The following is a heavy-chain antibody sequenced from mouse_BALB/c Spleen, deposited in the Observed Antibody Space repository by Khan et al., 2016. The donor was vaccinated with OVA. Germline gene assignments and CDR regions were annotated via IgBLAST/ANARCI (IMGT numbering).Heavy chain of an antibody. J-gene: IGHJ4*01. V-gene: IGHV9-3-1*01. CDR2: INTYTGKP. CDR3: ARPPYFSYTLDH. Sequence: QIQLVQSGPELKKPGETVKISCKASGYSFTNYGMNWVKQSPGKALKWMGWINTYTGKPTYADDFKGRFAFSLETSASTAFLLIYNPTNDDTATYFCARPPYFSYTLDHWGQGTSVTVSS. D-gene: IGHD2-10*01. CDR1: GYSFTNYG.